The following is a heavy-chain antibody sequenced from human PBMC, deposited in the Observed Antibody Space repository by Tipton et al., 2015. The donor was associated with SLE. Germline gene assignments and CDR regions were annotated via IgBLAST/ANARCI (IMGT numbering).Heavy chain of an antibody. CDR1: GYSISSGYY. CDR3: ATGMTTVTTS. J-gene: IGHJ4*02. D-gene: IGHD4-17*01. CDR2: IYHSGST. V-gene: IGHV4-38-2*01. Sequence: TLSLTCAVSGYSISSGYYWGWIRQPPGKGLEWIGSIYHSGSTYYNPSLKSRVTISVDTSKNQFSLKLSSVTAADTAVYYCATGMTTVTTSWGQGTLVTGSS.